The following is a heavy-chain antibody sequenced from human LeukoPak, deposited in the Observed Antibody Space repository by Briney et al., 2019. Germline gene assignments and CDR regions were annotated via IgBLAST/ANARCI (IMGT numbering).Heavy chain of an antibody. Sequence: SVKVSCKASGGTFSSYAISWVRQAPGQGLEWMGGIIPIFGTANYAQKFQGRVTITTDESTSTAYMELSSLRSEETAVYYCARSSSGDTWDLLEYWGQGTLVTVSS. D-gene: IGHD1-26*01. CDR3: ARSSSGDTWDLLEY. CDR1: GGTFSSYA. J-gene: IGHJ4*02. V-gene: IGHV1-69*05. CDR2: IIPIFGTA.